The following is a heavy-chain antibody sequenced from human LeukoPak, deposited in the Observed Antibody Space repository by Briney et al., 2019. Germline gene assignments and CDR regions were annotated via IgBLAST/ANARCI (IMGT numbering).Heavy chain of an antibody. J-gene: IGHJ5*02. CDR2: MNPNSGNT. Sequence: ASVKVSCKASGYTFTSYDINWVRQATGQGLEWMGWMNPNSGNTGYAQKFQGRVTMTRNTSISTAYMELSSLRSEDTAVYYCARVPYCSGGSCYSNWFDPWGQGTLVTVSS. V-gene: IGHV1-8*01. CDR3: ARVPYCSGGSCYSNWFDP. CDR1: GYTFTSYD. D-gene: IGHD2-15*01.